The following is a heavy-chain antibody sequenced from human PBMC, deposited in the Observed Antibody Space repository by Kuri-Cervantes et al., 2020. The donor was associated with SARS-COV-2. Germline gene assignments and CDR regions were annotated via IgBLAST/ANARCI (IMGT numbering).Heavy chain of an antibody. CDR3: ARVGATYFYGMNV. CDR1: GYTFTSYG. J-gene: IGHJ6*04. CDR2: SSTYNGYT. Sequence: ASVKVSCKASGYTFTSYGISWVRQAPGQGLEWMGWSSTYNGYTNYEQKFQGRVTMTTDTSTSTAYMELRSLRSDDTAVYYCARVGATYFYGMNVWGKGTTVTVSS. D-gene: IGHD1-26*01. V-gene: IGHV1-18*01.